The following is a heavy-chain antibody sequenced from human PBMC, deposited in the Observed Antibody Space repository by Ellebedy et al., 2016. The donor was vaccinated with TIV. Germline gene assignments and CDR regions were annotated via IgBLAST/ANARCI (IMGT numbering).Heavy chain of an antibody. CDR3: AMGSDSSGYYTDY. J-gene: IGHJ4*02. D-gene: IGHD3-22*01. CDR2: FDPEDGET. CDR1: GYTLTELS. Sequence: ASVKVSXXVSGYTLTELSMHWVRQAPGKGLEWMGGFDPEDGETIYAQKFQGRVTMTEDTSTDTAYMELRSLRSDDTAVYYCAMGSDSSGYYTDYWGQGTLVTVSS. V-gene: IGHV1-24*01.